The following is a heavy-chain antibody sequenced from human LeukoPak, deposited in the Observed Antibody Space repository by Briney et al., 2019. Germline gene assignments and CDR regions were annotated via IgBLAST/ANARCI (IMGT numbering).Heavy chain of an antibody. Sequence: PSETLSLTCAVSGGSISSSNWWTLVRQPPGKGLEWIGEIYHAGNTNYNPSLKSRVTISVNKSKNQFSLKLTSVTAADTAVYYCATEAYYDSSGPHFDYWGQGTLVTVSS. D-gene: IGHD3-22*01. V-gene: IGHV4-4*02. CDR2: IYHAGNT. J-gene: IGHJ4*02. CDR1: GGSISSSNW. CDR3: ATEAYYDSSGPHFDY.